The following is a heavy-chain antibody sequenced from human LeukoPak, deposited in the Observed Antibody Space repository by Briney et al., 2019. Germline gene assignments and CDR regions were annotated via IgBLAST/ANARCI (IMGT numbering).Heavy chain of an antibody. CDR1: GFTFSSYA. CDR2: ISGSGGNT. CDR3: AKDWDSNYPNSPSLDY. D-gene: IGHD4-11*01. J-gene: IGHJ4*02. Sequence: PGGSLRLSCAASGFTFSSYAMSWVRQAPGKGLEWVSAISGSGGNTYDADSVKGRLTISRDNSENTLHLQMDSLRAEDTAVYYCAKDWDSNYPNSPSLDYWGQGTLVTVSS. V-gene: IGHV3-23*01.